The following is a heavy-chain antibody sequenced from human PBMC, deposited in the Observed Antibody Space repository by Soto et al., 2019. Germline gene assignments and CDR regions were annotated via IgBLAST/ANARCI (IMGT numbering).Heavy chain of an antibody. CDR1: GYTFTSYA. D-gene: IGHD5-12*01. J-gene: IGHJ6*02. CDR2: INAGNGNT. Sequence: QVQLVQSGAEVKKPGASVKVSCKASGYTFTSYAMHWVRQAPGQRLEWMGWINAGNGNTKYSQKFQGRVTITRDTSASRAYMELSSLRSEDTAVYYCARGGYSGYDGNYGMDVWGQGTTVTVSS. V-gene: IGHV1-3*01. CDR3: ARGGYSGYDGNYGMDV.